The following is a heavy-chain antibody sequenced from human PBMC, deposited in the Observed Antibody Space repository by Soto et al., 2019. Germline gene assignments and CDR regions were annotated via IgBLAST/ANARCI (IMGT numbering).Heavy chain of an antibody. V-gene: IGHV3-33*01. D-gene: IGHD6-13*01. Sequence: PGGSLRLSCAASGFTFSSYGMHWVRQAPGKGLEWVAVIWYDGSNKYYADSVKGRFTISRDNSKNTLYLQMNSLRAEDTAVYYCARDNTYIALASDAFDIWGQGTMVTVSS. CDR3: ARDNTYIALASDAFDI. J-gene: IGHJ3*02. CDR1: GFTFSSYG. CDR2: IWYDGSNK.